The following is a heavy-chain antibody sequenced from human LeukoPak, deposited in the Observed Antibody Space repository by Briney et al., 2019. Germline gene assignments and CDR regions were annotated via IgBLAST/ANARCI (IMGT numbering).Heavy chain of an antibody. Sequence: SQTLSLTCAISGDSVSSNSAAWNWIRQSPSGGLEWLGRTYYSSKWYNDYAVSVKSRITINPDTSKNQFSLQLNSVTPEDTVLYYCARGAVAVRNAFDIWGQGTMVTVSS. D-gene: IGHD6-19*01. J-gene: IGHJ3*02. V-gene: IGHV6-1*01. CDR2: TYYSSKWYN. CDR1: GDSVSSNSAA. CDR3: ARGAVAVRNAFDI.